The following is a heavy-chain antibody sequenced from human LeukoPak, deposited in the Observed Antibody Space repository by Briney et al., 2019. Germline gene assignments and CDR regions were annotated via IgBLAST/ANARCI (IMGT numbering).Heavy chain of an antibody. CDR3: ARDLAGGTDYCTNGVCSGGY. D-gene: IGHD2-8*01. V-gene: IGHV1-69*01. CDR2: IIPIFGTA. Sequence: SVKVSCKASGGTFSSYAIIWVRQAPGQGLEWMGGIIPIFGTANYAQKFQGRVTITADESTSTAYMELSSLRSEDTAVYYCARDLAGGTDYCTNGVCSGGYWGQGALVTVSS. CDR1: GGTFSSYA. J-gene: IGHJ4*02.